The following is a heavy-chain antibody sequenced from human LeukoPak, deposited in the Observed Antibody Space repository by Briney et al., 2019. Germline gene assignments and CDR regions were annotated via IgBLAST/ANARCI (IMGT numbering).Heavy chain of an antibody. J-gene: IGHJ4*02. CDR3: ARATYYYDSRYYFDY. D-gene: IGHD3-22*01. CDR2: IYHSGST. CDR1: GYSISSGYY. V-gene: IGHV4-38-2*01. Sequence: PSETLFLTCAVSGYSISSGYYRGWIRQPPGKGLEWIGSIYHSGSTYYNPSLRSRVTISVDTSKNQFSLKLSSVTAADTAVYYCARATYYYDSRYYFDYWGQGTLVTVSS.